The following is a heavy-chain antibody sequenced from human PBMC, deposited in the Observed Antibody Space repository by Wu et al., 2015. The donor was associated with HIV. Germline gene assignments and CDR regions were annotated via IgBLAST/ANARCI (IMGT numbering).Heavy chain of an antibody. Sequence: QVQLVQSGAEVKKPGSSVKVSYKASGDTFNIFAINWVRQAPGQGLEWMGGIIPAFGTTDYAGKFQGRVTISADDSTSTAYMELKRLTSEDTAVYYCARPWQLRNGWPFFDYWGQGTLVTVSS. J-gene: IGHJ4*02. CDR2: IIPAFGTT. CDR3: ARPWQLRNGWPFFDY. V-gene: IGHV1-69*12. CDR1: GDTFNIFA. D-gene: IGHD4-23*01.